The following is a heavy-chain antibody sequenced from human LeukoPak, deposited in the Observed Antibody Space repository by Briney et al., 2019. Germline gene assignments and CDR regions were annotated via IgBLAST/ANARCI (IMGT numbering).Heavy chain of an antibody. V-gene: IGHV3-23*01. D-gene: IGHD5-24*01. Sequence: GGSLRLSCVASGFTFSSNVLNWVRQAPGKGLEWVSVSGTYGRTQYADSVKGRFTISRDSSKNTLYLQINSLRVEDTAVYYCARGMDGYGPDAFDIWGQGTMVTVSS. CDR2: SGTYGRT. J-gene: IGHJ3*02. CDR3: ARGMDGYGPDAFDI. CDR1: GFTFSSNV.